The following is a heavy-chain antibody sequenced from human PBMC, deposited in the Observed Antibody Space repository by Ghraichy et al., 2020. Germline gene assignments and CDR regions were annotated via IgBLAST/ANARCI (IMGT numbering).Heavy chain of an antibody. J-gene: IGHJ1*01. D-gene: IGHD2-15*01. CDR1: GFTVRGNF. Sequence: GGYLRLSCAASGFTVRGNFISWVRQAPGKGLEWVSIIYSGGNTHYADSVKGRFTISRDNSKNTVYLQMNSLRDEDTAMYYCARDVGPTAEYFQNWGQGTLVTVSS. CDR2: IYSGGNT. V-gene: IGHV3-66*01. CDR3: ARDVGPTAEYFQN.